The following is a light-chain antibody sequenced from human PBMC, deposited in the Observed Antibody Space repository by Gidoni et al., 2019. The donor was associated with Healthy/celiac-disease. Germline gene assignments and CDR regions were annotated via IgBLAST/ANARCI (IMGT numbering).Light chain of an antibody. CDR1: QSVSSSY. J-gene: IGKJ1*01. Sequence: EIVLTQSTGTLSLSPGERATLSCRASQSVSSSYLAWYQQKPGQAPRLLIYGASSRATGIPDRFSGSGSGTDFTLTISRLEPEDFAVYYCQQYGSSPSTFXQXTKVEIK. CDR3: QQYGSSPST. V-gene: IGKV3-20*01. CDR2: GAS.